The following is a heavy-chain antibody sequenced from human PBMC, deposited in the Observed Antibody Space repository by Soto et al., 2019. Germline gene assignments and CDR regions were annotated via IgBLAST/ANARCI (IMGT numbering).Heavy chain of an antibody. CDR2: IYNSGRY. Sequence: SETLSLTCTVSGGFIWGWIRQSPDKGLEWIGYIYNSGRYNYNPSLERRLTIAIDTSKNQFSLRLASVTAADTAVYYCARNLPNRQLFDSWSQGTLVSVSS. CDR3: ARNLPNRQLFDS. D-gene: IGHD1-1*01. V-gene: IGHV4-59*01. J-gene: IGHJ4*02. CDR1: GGFI.